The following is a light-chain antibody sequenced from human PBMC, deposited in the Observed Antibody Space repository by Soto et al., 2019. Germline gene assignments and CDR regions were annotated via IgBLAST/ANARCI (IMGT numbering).Light chain of an antibody. J-gene: IGLJ1*01. Sequence: QSALTQPRSVSESPGQAVTISCTGTSSDVGGYKYVSWYQQHPGKAPKVVIYDVSKRPSGVPDRFSGSKSGNTASLTISGLQAEDEADYYCCSHAGSYTYVFGTGTKVTVL. CDR2: DVS. V-gene: IGLV2-11*01. CDR3: CSHAGSYTYV. CDR1: SSDVGGYKY.